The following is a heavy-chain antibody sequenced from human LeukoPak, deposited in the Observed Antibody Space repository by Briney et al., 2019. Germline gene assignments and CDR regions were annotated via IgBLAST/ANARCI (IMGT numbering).Heavy chain of an antibody. D-gene: IGHD3-16*01. CDR1: GATFSSYA. J-gene: IGHJ6*02. CDR3: ARLRWGAKVTSSYYYYGMDV. V-gene: IGHV1-69*04. Sequence: GASVKVSCKASGATFSSYAISWVRQAPGQGLEWMGRIIPIRVMTNYAQKFQGRVTITADKSTSTAYMELSNLRSEDTALYYCARLRWGAKVTSSYYYYGMDVWGQGTTVTVSS. CDR2: IIPIRVMT.